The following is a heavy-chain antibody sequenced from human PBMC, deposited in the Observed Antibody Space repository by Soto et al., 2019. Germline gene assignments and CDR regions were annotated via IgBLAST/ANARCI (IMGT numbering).Heavy chain of an antibody. CDR2: ITASGVNT. V-gene: IGHV3-23*01. CDR1: GFTFSTYA. J-gene: IGHJ4*02. D-gene: IGHD4-17*01. CDR3: ATDTPGTYYGDYGHY. Sequence: EVQLLESGGGLVQPGGSLRLSCAASGFTFSTYAMSWVRQAPGKGLQWVSLITASGVNTYYADSVKGRFTISRDNSKNTLYLQMTSLSAEDTAVYYCATDTPGTYYGDYGHYWGQGTLVTVSS.